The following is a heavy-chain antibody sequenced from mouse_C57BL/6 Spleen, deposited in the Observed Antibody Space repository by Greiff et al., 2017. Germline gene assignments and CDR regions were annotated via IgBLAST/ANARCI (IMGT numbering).Heavy chain of an antibody. CDR1: GFTFSSYA. CDR2: ISDGGSYT. D-gene: IGHD3-3*01. J-gene: IGHJ4*01. V-gene: IGHV5-4*01. CDR3: ARGGDDYAMDY. Sequence: EVQVVESGGGLVKPGGSLKLSCAASGFTFSSYAMSWVRQTPEKRLEWVATISDGGSYTYYPDNVKGRFTIARDNAKNNLYLQMSHLKSEDTAMYYCARGGDDYAMDYWGQGTSVTVSS.